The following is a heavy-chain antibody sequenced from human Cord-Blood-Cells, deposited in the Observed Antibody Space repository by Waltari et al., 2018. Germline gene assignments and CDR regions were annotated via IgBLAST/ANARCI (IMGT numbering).Heavy chain of an antibody. J-gene: IGHJ4*02. CDR3: AKEGSSGFDY. Sequence: GGLVQPGRSLRLSCAASGFTFADYAMHWVRQAPGKGLEWVSGISWNSGSIGYADSVKGRFTISRDNAKNSLYLQMNSLRAEDMALYYCAKEGSSGFDYWGQGTLVTVSS. CDR2: ISWNSGSI. CDR1: GFTFADYA. V-gene: IGHV3-9*03. D-gene: IGHD6-6*01.